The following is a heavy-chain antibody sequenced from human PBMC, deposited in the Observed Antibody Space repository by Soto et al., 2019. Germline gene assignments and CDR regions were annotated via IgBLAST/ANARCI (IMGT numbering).Heavy chain of an antibody. Sequence: VASVKVSCKASGGTFSSYAISWVRQAPGQGLEWMGGIIPILGTANYAQKFQGRVTITADESTSTAYMELSSLRSEDTAVYYCARDYYDSSGYHYYFDYWGQGTLVTVSS. CDR2: IIPILGTA. J-gene: IGHJ4*02. D-gene: IGHD3-22*01. V-gene: IGHV1-69*13. CDR3: ARDYYDSSGYHYYFDY. CDR1: GGTFSSYA.